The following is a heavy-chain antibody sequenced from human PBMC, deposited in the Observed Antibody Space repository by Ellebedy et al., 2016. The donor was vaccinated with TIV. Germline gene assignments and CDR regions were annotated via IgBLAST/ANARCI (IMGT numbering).Heavy chain of an antibody. V-gene: IGHV1-2*02. CDR1: GYTFTDYY. CDR3: ARDYWGSYEY. J-gene: IGHJ4*02. CDR2: INPNSGDT. Sequence: AASVKVSCKASGYTFTDYYLHWARQAPGQGLEWMGWINPNSGDTNYAQKFQGRVTMTRDTSISTAYMELSRLISDDTAVYYCARDYWGSYEYWGQGTLVTVSS. D-gene: IGHD1-26*01.